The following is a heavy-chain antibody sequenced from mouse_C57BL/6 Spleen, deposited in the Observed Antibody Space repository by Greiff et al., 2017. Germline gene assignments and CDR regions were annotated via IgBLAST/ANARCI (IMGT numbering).Heavy chain of an antibody. CDR2: INPSNGGT. D-gene: IGHD2-5*01. J-gene: IGHJ3*01. Sequence: VQLQQPGTELVKPGASVKLSCKASGYTFTSYWMHWVKQRPGQGLEWIGNINPSNGGTNYNEKFKSKATLTVDKSSSSAYMQLSSLTSEDSAVYYCARWDYSNYGGFAYWGQGTLVTVSA. CDR1: GYTFTSYW. V-gene: IGHV1-53*01. CDR3: ARWDYSNYGGFAY.